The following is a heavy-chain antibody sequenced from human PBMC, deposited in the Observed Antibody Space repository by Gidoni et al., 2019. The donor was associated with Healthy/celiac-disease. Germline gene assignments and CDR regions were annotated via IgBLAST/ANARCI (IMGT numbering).Heavy chain of an antibody. V-gene: IGHV1-2*04. D-gene: IGHD6-19*01. J-gene: IGHJ5*02. CDR2: INPTSGGT. Sequence: QVQLVQAGAEVKKPGASVKVSCKASGYTFTGYYMHWVRQAPGQGLEWMGWINPTSGGTNYAQKFQGWVTMTRDTSISTAYMELSRLRSDDTAVYYCARGGSIAVAGTEDWFDPWGQGTLVTVSS. CDR3: ARGGSIAVAGTEDWFDP. CDR1: GYTFTGYY.